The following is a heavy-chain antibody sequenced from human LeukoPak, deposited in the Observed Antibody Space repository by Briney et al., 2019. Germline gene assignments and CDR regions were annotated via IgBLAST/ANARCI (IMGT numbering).Heavy chain of an antibody. CDR1: GYTFTGYY. D-gene: IGHD3-3*01. Sequence: SVKVSCKASGYTFTGYYMHWVRQAPGQGLEWMGGIIPIFGTANYAQKFQGRVTITTDESTSTAYMELSSLRSEDTAVYYCARAPHVERSGQAYYYYMDVWGKGTTVTVSS. CDR2: IIPIFGTA. V-gene: IGHV1-69*05. J-gene: IGHJ6*03. CDR3: ARAPHVERSGQAYYYYMDV.